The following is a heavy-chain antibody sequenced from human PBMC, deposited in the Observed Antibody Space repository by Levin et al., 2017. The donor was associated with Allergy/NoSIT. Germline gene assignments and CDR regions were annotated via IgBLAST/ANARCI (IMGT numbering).Heavy chain of an antibody. V-gene: IGHV4-34*01. CDR1: GGSFSGYY. CDR2: INHSGRT. CDR3: ARAYYYGSGIGGDYFDY. J-gene: IGHJ4*02. Sequence: PSETLSLTCAVYGGSFSGYYWSWIRQSPGKGLEWIGEINHSGRTNYNPSLKSRVTISVDTSKNQFSLKLSSVTAADTAVYYCARAYYYGSGIGGDYFDYWGQGTLVTVSS. D-gene: IGHD3-10*01.